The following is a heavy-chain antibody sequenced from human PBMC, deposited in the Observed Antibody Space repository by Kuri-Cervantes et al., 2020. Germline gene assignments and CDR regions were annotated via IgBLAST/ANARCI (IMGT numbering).Heavy chain of an antibody. CDR2: ISHDDGRDK. D-gene: IGHD3-3*01. V-gene: IGHV3-30*12. CDR1: GLPFSRNG. CDR3: ARDGGLRFLEWSQSVDYYMDV. J-gene: IGHJ6*03. Sequence: GGSLRLSCAASGLPFSRNGAHWVRQAPGKGLEWVAAISHDDGRDKYYAESVKGRFTISRDNAKNSLYLQMNSLRAEDTAVYYCARDGGLRFLEWSQSVDYYMDVWGKGTTVTVSS.